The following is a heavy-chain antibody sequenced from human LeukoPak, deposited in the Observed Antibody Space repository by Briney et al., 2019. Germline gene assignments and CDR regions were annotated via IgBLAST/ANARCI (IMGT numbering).Heavy chain of an antibody. V-gene: IGHV1-18*01. CDR1: GGTFSSYA. CDR3: ARAEDYGDYPDY. Sequence: GASVKVSCKASGGTFSSYAISWVRQAPGQGLEWMGWISAYNGNTNYAQKLQGRVTMTTDTSTSTAYMELRSLRSDDTAVYYCARAEDYGDYPDYWGQGTLVTVSS. D-gene: IGHD4-17*01. CDR2: ISAYNGNT. J-gene: IGHJ4*02.